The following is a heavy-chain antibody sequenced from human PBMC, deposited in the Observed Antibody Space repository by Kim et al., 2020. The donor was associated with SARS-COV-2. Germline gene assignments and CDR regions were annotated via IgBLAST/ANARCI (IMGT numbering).Heavy chain of an antibody. Sequence: VKVRFAITRYNYKNTLYLQMNRLRAEDAAVYYCAKDARTGKSWFEYWGQGTLVTVSS. V-gene: IGHV3-23*01. J-gene: IGHJ4*02. D-gene: IGHD1-1*01. CDR3: AKDARTGKSWFEY.